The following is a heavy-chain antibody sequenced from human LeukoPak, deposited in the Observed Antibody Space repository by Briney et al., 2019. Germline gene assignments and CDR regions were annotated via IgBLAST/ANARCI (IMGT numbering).Heavy chain of an antibody. CDR1: GGSISSYY. D-gene: IGHD6-13*01. J-gene: IGHJ4*02. V-gene: IGHV4-59*12. Sequence: SETLSLTCTVSGGSISSYYWSWIRQPPGKGLEWIGYIYYSGSTYYNPSLKSRVTISVDTSKNQFSLKLSSVTAADTAVYYCARDISIAAADTFDYWGQGTLVTVSS. CDR3: ARDISIAAADTFDY. CDR2: IYYSGST.